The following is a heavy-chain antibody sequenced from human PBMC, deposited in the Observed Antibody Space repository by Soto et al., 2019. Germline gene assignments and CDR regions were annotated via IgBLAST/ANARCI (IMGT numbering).Heavy chain of an antibody. D-gene: IGHD3-16*01. CDR2: IKQDGSDK. CDR3: AKLRGDYTFFVY. Sequence: TGGSLRLSCAASGFTFSNYWVSWVRQAPGKGLEWMASIKQDGSDKLYVDSVESRFTISRDNAESSLYLQMNSLRAEDTAVYYCAKLRGDYTFFVYWGQGTLVTVSS. V-gene: IGHV3-7*03. CDR1: GFTFSNYW. J-gene: IGHJ4*02.